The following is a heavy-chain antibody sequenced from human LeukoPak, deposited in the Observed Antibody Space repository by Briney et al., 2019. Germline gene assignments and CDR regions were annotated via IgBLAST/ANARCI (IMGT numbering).Heavy chain of an antibody. CDR2: IYYSGST. CDR1: GGSISSGGYY. CDR3: ARASIVVVTAIRFHRGWFDP. J-gene: IGHJ5*02. Sequence: SQTLSLTCTVSGGSISSGGYYWSWIRQHPGKGLEWIGYIYYSGSTYYNPSLKSRVTISVDTSKNQFSLKLSSVTAADTAVYYCARASIVVVTAIRFHRGWFDPWGQGTLVTVSS. V-gene: IGHV4-31*03. D-gene: IGHD2-21*02.